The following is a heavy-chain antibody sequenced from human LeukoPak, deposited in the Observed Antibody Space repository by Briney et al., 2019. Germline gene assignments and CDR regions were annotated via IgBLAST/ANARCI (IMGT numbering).Heavy chain of an antibody. J-gene: IGHJ6*03. Sequence: SETLSLTCTVSGVSISSSSYYWGWIRQPPGKGLEWIGSIYYSGSTYYNPSLKSRVTISVDTSKNQFSLKLSSVTAADTAVYYCARSCYDLYYYYYYMDVWGKGTTVTVSS. CDR1: GVSISSSSYY. CDR2: IYYSGST. CDR3: ARSCYDLYYYYYYMDV. D-gene: IGHD2-2*01. V-gene: IGHV4-39*07.